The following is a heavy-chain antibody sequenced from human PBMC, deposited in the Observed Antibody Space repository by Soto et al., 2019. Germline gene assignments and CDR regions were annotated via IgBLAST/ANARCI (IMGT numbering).Heavy chain of an antibody. V-gene: IGHV3-23*01. J-gene: IGHJ4*02. Sequence: VGSLRLSCAASGFTFSSYAMSWVRQAPGKGLEWVSAISGSGGSTYYADSVKGRFTISRDNSKNTLYLQMNSLRAEDTAVYYCAKPLDYVWGSCSNWGQGTLVTVSS. D-gene: IGHD3-16*01. CDR3: AKPLDYVWGSCSN. CDR1: GFTFSSYA. CDR2: ISGSGGST.